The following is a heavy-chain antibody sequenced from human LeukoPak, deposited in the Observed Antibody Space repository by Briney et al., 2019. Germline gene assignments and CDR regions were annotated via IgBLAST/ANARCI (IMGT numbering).Heavy chain of an antibody. V-gene: IGHV1-2*02. J-gene: IGHJ5*02. CDR2: INPNSGGT. D-gene: IGHD6-6*01. CDR3: ARKTAPSAGYSSSPARLGFDP. CDR1: GYTFTSYG. Sequence: ASVKVSCKASGYTFTSYGISWVRQAPGQGLEWMGWINPNSGGTNYAQKFQGRVTMTRDTSISTAYMELSRLRSDDTAVYYCARKTAPSAGYSSSPARLGFDPWGQGTLVTVSS.